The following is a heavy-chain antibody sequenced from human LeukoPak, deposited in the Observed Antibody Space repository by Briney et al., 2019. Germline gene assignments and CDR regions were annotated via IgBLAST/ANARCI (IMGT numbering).Heavy chain of an antibody. CDR3: ARGPLYGDYYDYFGMDV. V-gene: IGHV4-38-2*02. Sequence: PSETLSLTCTVSGYSISSGYYWAWIRQPPGKGLQWIASIFHTGSTYYKPSLRSRVTISMDTSKNQFSLKLTSVTAADTAVYYCARGPLYGDYYDYFGMDVWGQGTTVTAPS. CDR1: GYSISSGYY. J-gene: IGHJ6*02. D-gene: IGHD4-17*01. CDR2: IFHTGST.